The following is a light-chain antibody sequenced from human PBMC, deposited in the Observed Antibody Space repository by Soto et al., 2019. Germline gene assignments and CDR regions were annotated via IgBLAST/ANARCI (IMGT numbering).Light chain of an antibody. CDR1: QTVTSTY. Sequence: EIVLTQSPGTLSLSPGERATLSCRASQTVTSTYVAWYQQRPGQAPRLLIYRAYGRATGIPDRFSGSGSGTDFTLTISRLEPEDFAVYYCQQYGNSPQTFGQGTKVDIK. J-gene: IGKJ1*01. CDR2: RAY. CDR3: QQYGNSPQT. V-gene: IGKV3-20*01.